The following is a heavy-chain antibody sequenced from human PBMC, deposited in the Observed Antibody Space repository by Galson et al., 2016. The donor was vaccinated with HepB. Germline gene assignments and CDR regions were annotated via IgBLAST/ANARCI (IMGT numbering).Heavy chain of an antibody. CDR2: FDPEDGET. CDR1: GYTLTELS. D-gene: IGHD2-21*02. J-gene: IGHJ3*02. CDR3: ATSGLNHGVVGDCPQDAFDI. V-gene: IGHV1-24*01. Sequence: SVKVSCKVSGYTLTELSMHWVRQAPGKGLEWMGTFDPEDGETIYAQKFQGRVTMTEDTSTDTAYMELRSLRSEDTAVYYCATSGLNHGVVGDCPQDAFDIWGQGTMVTVSS.